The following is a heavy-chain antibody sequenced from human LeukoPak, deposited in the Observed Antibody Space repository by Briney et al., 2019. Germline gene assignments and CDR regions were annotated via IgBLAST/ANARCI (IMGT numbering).Heavy chain of an antibody. D-gene: IGHD3-3*01. CDR2: IYYSGST. J-gene: IGHJ4*02. Sequence: SETLSLTCTVSGYSISSGYYWGWIRQPPGKGLEWIGSIYYSGSTYYNPSLKSRVTISVDTSKNQFSLKLSSVTAADTAVYYCARDSVGPDFWSGYTNWGQGTLVTVSS. V-gene: IGHV4-38-2*02. CDR1: GYSISSGYY. CDR3: ARDSVGPDFWSGYTN.